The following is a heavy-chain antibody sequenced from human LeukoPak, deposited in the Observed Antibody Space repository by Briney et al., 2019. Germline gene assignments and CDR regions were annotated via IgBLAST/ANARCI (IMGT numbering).Heavy chain of an antibody. J-gene: IGHJ5*02. V-gene: IGHV4-61*02. Sequence: PSETLSLTCTVSGGSISSGRHYWSWIRQSAGKGLEWIGRFYPSGNTNYNPSLKSRVTISVDSSKNQFSLKLTSVTAADTAVYYCARVDGSCSGGSCPSGNWFDPWGQGTLVTVSS. CDR2: FYPSGNT. CDR1: GGSISSGRHY. D-gene: IGHD2-15*01. CDR3: ARVDGSCSGGSCPSGNWFDP.